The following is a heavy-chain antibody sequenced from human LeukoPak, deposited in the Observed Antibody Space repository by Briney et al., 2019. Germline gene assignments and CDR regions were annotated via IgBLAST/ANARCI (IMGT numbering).Heavy chain of an antibody. CDR2: IGRSGHFT. CDR3: AKDRDDSGDYVFDH. D-gene: IGHD4-17*01. V-gene: IGHV3-23*01. J-gene: IGHJ4*02. CDR1: GSTFSNYV. Sequence: GGSLRLSCAASGSTFSNYVMSWVRQAPGKGLEWVSVIGRSGHFTNYADSVKGRFTISRDNSKDTLSLQMSSLRAEDTAIYYCAKDRDDSGDYVFDHWGQGILVTVSS.